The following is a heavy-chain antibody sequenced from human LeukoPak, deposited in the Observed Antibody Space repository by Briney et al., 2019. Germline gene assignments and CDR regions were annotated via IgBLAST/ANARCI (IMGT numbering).Heavy chain of an antibody. D-gene: IGHD4-17*01. Sequence: SETLSLTRTVSGGSISSGGYYWSWIRQPPGEGLEWIGYIYYSGSTYYHPSLKSRVTISLDTSKNQFSLKLSSVTAADTAVYYCARVTTVTTSFHFDYWGQGTLVTVSS. CDR1: GGSISSGGYY. CDR3: ARVTTVTTSFHFDY. J-gene: IGHJ4*02. V-gene: IGHV4-30-4*01. CDR2: IYYSGST.